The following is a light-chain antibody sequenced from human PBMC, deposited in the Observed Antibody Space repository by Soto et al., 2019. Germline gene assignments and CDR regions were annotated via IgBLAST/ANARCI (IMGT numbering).Light chain of an antibody. CDR1: QNIMTW. CDR2: KAS. Sequence: DIQLTQSPSTLSASVGDRVTITRRASQNIMTWLAWYQQKPGKAPKLLIYKASDLDVGVPSRFSGGGSATEFTLTISSLQPDDVATYYCQQYNAYSPWTFGQGTKVDI. V-gene: IGKV1-5*03. J-gene: IGKJ1*01. CDR3: QQYNAYSPWT.